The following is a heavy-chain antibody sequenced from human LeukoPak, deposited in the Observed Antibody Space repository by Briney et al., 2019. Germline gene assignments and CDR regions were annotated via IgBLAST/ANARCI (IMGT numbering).Heavy chain of an antibody. CDR3: ARGDGGDFTRYSSYSYTDV. Sequence: PGGSLRLSCAASGFTFSDYCMSWIRQAPGKGLEWVSYISSSGSTIDYADSVKVRFTISRYNAKNSLYLQMNSLRPEDTALYYCARGDGGDFTRYSSYSYTDVSSKAPTVTVSS. CDR2: ISSSGSTI. CDR1: GFTFSDYC. V-gene: IGHV3-11*04. J-gene: IGHJ6*03. D-gene: IGHD2-21*01.